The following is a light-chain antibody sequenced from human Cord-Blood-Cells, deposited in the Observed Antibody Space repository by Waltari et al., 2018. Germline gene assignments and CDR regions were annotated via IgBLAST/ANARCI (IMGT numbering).Light chain of an antibody. CDR3: CSYAGSSTL. J-gene: IGLJ3*02. CDR2: EGS. CDR1: SSAVGRSNL. Sequence: QSALTPPASVSGPPGQSLTISRTGNSSAVGRSNLVSWYQQHPGKAPKLTIYEGSKRPSGVSNRFSGSKSGNTASLTISGLQAEDEADYYCCSYAGSSTLFGGGTKLTVL. V-gene: IGLV2-23*01.